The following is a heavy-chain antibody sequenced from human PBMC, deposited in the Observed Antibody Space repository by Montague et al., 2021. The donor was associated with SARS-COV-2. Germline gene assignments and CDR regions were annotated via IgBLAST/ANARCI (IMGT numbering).Heavy chain of an antibody. D-gene: IGHD2-2*01. J-gene: IGHJ6*02. CDR1: GGSISSGSYY. CDR2: IYISGST. V-gene: IGHV4-61*02. CDR3: ARTVVVPAAMSRYYGMDG. Sequence: TLSLTCSVSGGSISSGSYYWSWIRQPAGKGLEWIGRIYISGSTNYNPPLKSRVTMSVDTSKNQFSLKLGAVTAADTAEYYCARTVVVPAAMSRYYGMDGWGQGTSVTVSS.